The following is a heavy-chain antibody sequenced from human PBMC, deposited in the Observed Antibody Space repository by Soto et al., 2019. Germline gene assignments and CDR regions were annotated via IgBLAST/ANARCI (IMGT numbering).Heavy chain of an antibody. J-gene: IGHJ4*02. D-gene: IGHD6-13*01. CDR3: AKSANRYSSSSSLFDY. CDR1: GFTFSSYA. Sequence: GGSLRLSCAASGFTFSSYAMSWVRQAPGKGLEWVSAISGSGGSTYYADSVKGRFTISRDNSKSTLYLQMNSLRAEDSAVYYCAKSANRYSSSSSLFDYWGQGTLVTVSS. V-gene: IGHV3-23*01. CDR2: ISGSGGST.